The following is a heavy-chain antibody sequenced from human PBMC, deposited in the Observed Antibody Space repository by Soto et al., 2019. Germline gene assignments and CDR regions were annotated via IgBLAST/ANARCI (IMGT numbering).Heavy chain of an antibody. D-gene: IGHD6-19*01. CDR2: IWYDGSNK. J-gene: IGHJ4*02. Sequence: QVQLVESGGGVVQPGRSLRLSCAASGFTFSSYGMHWVRQAPGKGLEWVAVIWYDGSNKYYADSVKDRFTISRDNSKNTLYLQMNSLRAEDTAVYYCARSDRIAVAGTDYWGQGTLVTVSS. CDR3: ARSDRIAVAGTDY. CDR1: GFTFSSYG. V-gene: IGHV3-33*01.